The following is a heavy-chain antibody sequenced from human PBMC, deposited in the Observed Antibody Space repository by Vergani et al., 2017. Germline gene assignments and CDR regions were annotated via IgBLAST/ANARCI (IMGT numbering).Heavy chain of an antibody. CDR1: GGSFSGYY. Sequence: QVQLQQWGAGLLKPSETLSLTCAVYGGSFSGYYGSWIRQPPGKGLEWIGEINHSGSTNYNPSLKSRVTISVDTSKNQFSLKLNSVTAADTAVYYCARVVDSYYRPLSVFDIWGQGTVVTVSS. D-gene: IGHD3-10*01. V-gene: IGHV4-34*01. J-gene: IGHJ3*02. CDR2: INHSGST. CDR3: ARVVDSYYRPLSVFDI.